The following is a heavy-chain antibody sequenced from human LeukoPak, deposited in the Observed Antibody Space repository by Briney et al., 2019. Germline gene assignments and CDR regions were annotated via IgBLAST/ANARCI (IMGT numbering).Heavy chain of an antibody. CDR1: GFTFSSYG. CDR3: AKMSGYRATYPPDY. Sequence: GGSLRLSCAASGFTFSSYGIHWVRQAPGKGLERVAVVSSDGSIKYYADSVKGRFTISRDNSKNTLYLQMNSLRAEDTAVYYCAKMSGYRATYPPDYWGQGALVTDSS. V-gene: IGHV3-30*18. CDR2: VSSDGSIK. J-gene: IGHJ4*02. D-gene: IGHD1-26*01.